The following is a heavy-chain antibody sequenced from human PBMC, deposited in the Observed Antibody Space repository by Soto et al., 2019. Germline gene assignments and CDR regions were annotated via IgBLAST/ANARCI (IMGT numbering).Heavy chain of an antibody. CDR3: ARVPDY. CDR2: MYSGST. J-gene: IGHJ4*02. Sequence: SETLSLTCSVSGASITTHYWSWIRQPPGKGLEWVGYMYSGSTTYNPSLKSRVTISIDTSKNQVSLNLRSVTAADTGVYYCARVPDYWGQGILVTVSS. CDR1: GASITTHY. D-gene: IGHD2-2*01. V-gene: IGHV4-59*08.